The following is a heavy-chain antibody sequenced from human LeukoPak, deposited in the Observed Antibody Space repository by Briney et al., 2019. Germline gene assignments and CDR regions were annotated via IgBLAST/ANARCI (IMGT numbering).Heavy chain of an antibody. V-gene: IGHV3-30*02. CDR2: IQSDGRNK. Sequence: GGSLRLSCAVSGFSFSTYGMHWVRQAPGKGLEWLAFIQSDGRNKYYADSVKGRFTISRDNSKNTLYLQMNSLRAEDTAVYYCAKRGAEVGATVAPGDYWGQGTLLTVSS. CDR3: AKRGAEVGATVAPGDY. J-gene: IGHJ4*02. CDR1: GFSFSTYG. D-gene: IGHD1-26*01.